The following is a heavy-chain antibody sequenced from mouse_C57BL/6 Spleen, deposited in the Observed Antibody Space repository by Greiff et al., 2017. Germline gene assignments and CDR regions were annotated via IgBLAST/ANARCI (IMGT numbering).Heavy chain of an antibody. CDR3: ASDDGYWFAY. CDR2: IDPSGSET. Sequence: QVQLQQPGAELVRPGSSVKLSCKASGYTFTSYWMHWVKQRPIQGLEWIGKIDPSGSETHYNQKFKVKATLTVDKSSSTAYMQLSSLTSEDSAVCYCASDDGYWFAYWGQGTLVTVSA. CDR1: GYTFTSYW. D-gene: IGHD2-3*01. J-gene: IGHJ3*01. V-gene: IGHV1-52*01.